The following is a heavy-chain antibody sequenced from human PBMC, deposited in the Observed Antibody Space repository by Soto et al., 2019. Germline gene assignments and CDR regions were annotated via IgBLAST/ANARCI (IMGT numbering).Heavy chain of an antibody. V-gene: IGHV5-51*01. Sequence: EVQLVQSGAEVKKPGESLKISCKGSGYSFTSYWIGWVRQMPGKGLEWMGIIYPGDSDTRYSPSFQGRVTISADKSISTAYLQWSSLKASDTAMYYCARLSGSSTSTGNYYYYYDMDVWGQGTTVTVSS. CDR1: GYSFTSYW. CDR2: IYPGDSDT. D-gene: IGHD2-2*01. J-gene: IGHJ6*02. CDR3: ARLSGSSTSTGNYYYYYDMDV.